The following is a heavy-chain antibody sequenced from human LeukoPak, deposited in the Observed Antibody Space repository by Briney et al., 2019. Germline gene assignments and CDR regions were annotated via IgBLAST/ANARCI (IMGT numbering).Heavy chain of an antibody. V-gene: IGHV4-59*01. CDR1: GGSISSYY. J-gene: IGHJ6*03. CDR2: IYYSGST. D-gene: IGHD3-10*01. Sequence: SETLSLTCTVSGGSISSYYWSWLRQPPGKGLEWIGYIYYSGSTNYNPSLKSRVTISVDTSKNQFSLKLSSVTAADTAVYYCARVRTMVREGGDYYYMDVWGKGTTVTISS. CDR3: ARVRTMVREGGDYYYMDV.